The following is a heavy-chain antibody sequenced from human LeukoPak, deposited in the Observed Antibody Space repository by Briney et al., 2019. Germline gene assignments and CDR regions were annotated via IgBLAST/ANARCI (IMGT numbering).Heavy chain of an antibody. D-gene: IGHD1-7*01. CDR2: IIPILGIA. J-gene: IGHJ3*02. CDR3: ARRNWNYHAFDI. CDR1: GGTFSSYA. Sequence: SVKVSCKASGGTFSSYAISWVRQAPGQGLEWMGRIIPILGIANYAQKFQGRVTITADKSTSTAYMELSSLRSEDTAVYYCARRNWNYHAFDIWGQGTMVTVSS. V-gene: IGHV1-69*04.